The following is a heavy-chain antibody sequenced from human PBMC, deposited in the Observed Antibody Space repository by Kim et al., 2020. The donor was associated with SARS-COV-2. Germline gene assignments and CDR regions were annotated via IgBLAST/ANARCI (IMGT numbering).Heavy chain of an antibody. D-gene: IGHD6-13*01. CDR3: ARRFEAGSWYTANYYYGMDV. J-gene: IGHJ6*02. CDR1: GYSFTSYW. V-gene: IGHV5-51*01. Sequence: GESLKISCKGSGYSFTSYWIGWVRQMPGKGLEWMGIIYPGDSDTRYSPSFQGQVTISADKSISTAYLQWSSLKASDTAMYYCARRFEAGSWYTANYYYGMDVWGQGTTVTVSS. CDR2: IYPGDSDT.